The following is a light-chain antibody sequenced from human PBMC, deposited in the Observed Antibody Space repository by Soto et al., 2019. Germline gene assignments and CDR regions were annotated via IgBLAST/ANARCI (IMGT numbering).Light chain of an antibody. J-gene: IGKJ2*01. CDR1: RSISTC. V-gene: IGKV1-39*01. CDR3: RQSYNGPMYT. CDR2: AAS. Sequence: DVQMTQSPSSLSASLGDRVTITCRASRSISTCLNWYQQKPGKAPKLLISAASYLQSGVPSRFSGSGSGTDDFPAISSLQPEEYVSYYCRQSYNGPMYTFGQGTKLEI.